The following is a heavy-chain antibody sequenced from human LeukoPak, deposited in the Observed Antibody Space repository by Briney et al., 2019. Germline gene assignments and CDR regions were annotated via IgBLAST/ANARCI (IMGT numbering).Heavy chain of an antibody. J-gene: IGHJ3*02. V-gene: IGHV3-53*01. D-gene: IGHD3-22*01. Sequence: PGGSLRLSCAASGFTVSSNYMSWVRQAGGKGLEWVSVIYSDGSTYYADSVKGRFTISRDNSKNTVYLQMNSLRADHPAVHYRASRDYSDRSGYPDAFDIWVQGTMVIVSS. CDR1: GFTVSSNY. CDR2: IYSDGST. CDR3: ASRDYSDRSGYPDAFDI.